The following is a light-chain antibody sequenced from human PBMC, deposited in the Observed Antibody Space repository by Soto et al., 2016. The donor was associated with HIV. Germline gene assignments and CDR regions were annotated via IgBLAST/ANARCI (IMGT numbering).Light chain of an antibody. CDR2: DAS. Sequence: IQMTQSPSSLSASVGDRVTITCRASQGNSNSLAWYQQKPGKAPRLLVYDASRLESGVPSRFSGSASGTDYTLTISSLQPEDFATYYCQLYYSTHMRLFGQGTRVDI. J-gene: IGKJ1*01. CDR3: QLYYSTHMRL. CDR1: QGNSNS. V-gene: IGKV1-NL1*01.